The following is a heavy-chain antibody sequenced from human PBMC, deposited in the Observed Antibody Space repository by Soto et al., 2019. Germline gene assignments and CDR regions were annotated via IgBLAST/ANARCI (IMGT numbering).Heavy chain of an antibody. CDR3: AKWELLDY. D-gene: IGHD1-26*01. V-gene: IGHV3-30*18. Sequence: QVQLVESGGGVVQPGRSLRLSCAAYGFTFSSYGMHWVRQAPGKGLEWVAVISYDGSNKYYADSVKGRFTISRDNSKNTLYLQMNSLRAEDTAVYYCAKWELLDYWGQGTLVTVSS. J-gene: IGHJ4*02. CDR2: ISYDGSNK. CDR1: GFTFSSYG.